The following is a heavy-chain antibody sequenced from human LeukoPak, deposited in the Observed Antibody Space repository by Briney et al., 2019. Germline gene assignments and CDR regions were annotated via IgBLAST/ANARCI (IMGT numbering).Heavy chain of an antibody. CDR1: GFTFSSYA. V-gene: IGHV3-23*01. D-gene: IGHD3-3*01. Sequence: GGSLTLSCAASGFTFSSYAMSWVRQAPGKGLEWVSAISGSGGSTYYADSVKGRFTISRDNSKNTLYLQMNSLRAEDTAVYYCAKSLSNYYDFWSGYSYYFDYWGQGTLVTVSS. J-gene: IGHJ4*02. CDR3: AKSLSNYYDFWSGYSYYFDY. CDR2: ISGSGGST.